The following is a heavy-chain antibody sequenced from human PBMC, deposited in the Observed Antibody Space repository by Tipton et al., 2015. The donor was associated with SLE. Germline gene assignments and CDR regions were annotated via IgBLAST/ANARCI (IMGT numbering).Heavy chain of an antibody. CDR1: GGSIGSFY. V-gene: IGHV4-59*01. J-gene: IGHJ4*02. Sequence: TLSLTCTVSGGSIGSFYWSWIRQPPGKGLEWIGNIDYTANPNYSPSLKSRVTISIDTSTNHFSLKLRSVTAADTAVYYCARLVRFLGGRFFDYWGQGTLVTVSS. D-gene: IGHD3-3*01. CDR3: ARLVRFLGGRFFDY. CDR2: IDYTANP.